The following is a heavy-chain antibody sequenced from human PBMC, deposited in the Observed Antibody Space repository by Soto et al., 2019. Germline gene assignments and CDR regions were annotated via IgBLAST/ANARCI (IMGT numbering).Heavy chain of an antibody. CDR1: GGSISSYY. CDR3: ACWKPRYYNNIWFDP. D-gene: IGHD3-10*01. Sequence: SETLSLTCTVSGGSISSYYWSWIRQPPGKGLEWIGYIYYSGSTNYNPSLKSRVTISVDTSKNQFSLKLSSVTAADTAVYYCACWKPRYYNNIWFDPWGQGTLVTVSS. J-gene: IGHJ5*02. V-gene: IGHV4-59*01. CDR2: IYYSGST.